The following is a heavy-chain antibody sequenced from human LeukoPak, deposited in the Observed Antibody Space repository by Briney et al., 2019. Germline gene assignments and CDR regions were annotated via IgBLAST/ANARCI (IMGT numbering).Heavy chain of an antibody. CDR3: AARSGYYYTAFRY. CDR1: EFSVGSNY. D-gene: IGHD3-22*01. Sequence: GGSLRLSCAASEFSVGSNYMTWVRQAPGKGLEWVSAISGSGGSTYYADSVKGRFTISRDNSKNTLYLQMNSLRAEDTAVFYCAARSGYYYTAFRYWGQGTLVTVSS. V-gene: IGHV3-23*01. J-gene: IGHJ4*02. CDR2: ISGSGGST.